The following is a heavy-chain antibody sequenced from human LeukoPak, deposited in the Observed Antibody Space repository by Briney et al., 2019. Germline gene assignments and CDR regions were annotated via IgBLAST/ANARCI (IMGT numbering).Heavy chain of an antibody. Sequence: GGSLRLSCAASGFTFSSYGMSWVRQAPGKGLEWVSAISGSGGSTYYADSVKGRFTISRDNSKNTLYLQMNSLRAEDTAVYYCARDKAKRIAATFDYWGQGTLVTVSS. J-gene: IGHJ4*02. CDR3: ARDKAKRIAATFDY. V-gene: IGHV3-23*01. CDR1: GFTFSSYG. D-gene: IGHD6-6*01. CDR2: ISGSGGST.